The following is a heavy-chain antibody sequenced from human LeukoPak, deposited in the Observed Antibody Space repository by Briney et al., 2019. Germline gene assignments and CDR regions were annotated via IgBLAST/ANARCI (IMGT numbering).Heavy chain of an antibody. CDR3: ARGKRYGDNFLY. V-gene: IGHV4-59*01. D-gene: IGHD4-17*01. Sequence: SETLSLSCTVSGGSITSYLRGWIRQPPGRGLEWIGYISYSESTNYNPSLNSRVTISVDTSKNQFSLKLSSVTAADTAVYYCARGKRYGDNFLYWGQGTLVTVSS. J-gene: IGHJ4*02. CDR1: GGSITSYL. CDR2: ISYSEST.